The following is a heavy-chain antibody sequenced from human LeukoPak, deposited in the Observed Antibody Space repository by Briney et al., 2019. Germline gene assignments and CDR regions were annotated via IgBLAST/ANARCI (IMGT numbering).Heavy chain of an antibody. CDR2: IYWNDDK. V-gene: IGHV2-5*01. CDR1: GFSLSTSGMY. J-gene: IGHJ3*02. D-gene: IGHD4-11*01. CDR3: AHRNSDYRAFDI. Sequence: SGPTLVNPTQTLTLTCTFSGFSLSTSGMYVGWIRQPPGKALEWLALIYWNDDKRYSPSLKSRLTITKDTSKNPVVLTMTNMDPVDTATYYCAHRNSDYRAFDIWGQGTMVTVSS.